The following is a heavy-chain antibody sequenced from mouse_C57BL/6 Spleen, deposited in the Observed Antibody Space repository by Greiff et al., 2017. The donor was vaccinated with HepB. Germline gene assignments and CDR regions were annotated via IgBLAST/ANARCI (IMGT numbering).Heavy chain of an antibody. CDR3: ARRESNYLDY. Sequence: QVQLQQPGAELVKPGASVKLSCKASGYTFTSYWMQWVKQRPGQGLEWIGEIDPSDSYTNYNQKFKGKATLTVDTSSSTAYMQLSSLTSADSAVYYCARRESNYLDYWGEGTTLTVSS. CDR2: IDPSDSYT. J-gene: IGHJ2*01. V-gene: IGHV1-50*01. D-gene: IGHD5-1*01. CDR1: GYTFTSYW.